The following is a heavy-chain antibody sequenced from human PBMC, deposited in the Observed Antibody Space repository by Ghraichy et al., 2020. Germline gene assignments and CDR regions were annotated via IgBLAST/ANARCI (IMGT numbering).Heavy chain of an antibody. V-gene: IGHV3-53*01. D-gene: IGHD1-1*01. CDR1: GFTVSTIF. CDR3: ARGVEDHLGTFDF. J-gene: IGHJ4*03. Sequence: GGSLRLSCAASGFTVSTIFMSWVRQVPGNRLEWVSTMYSAGSTYYAGPVKGRCTISRDDSKNTLYLQMDNLRADDTAMYYCARGVEDHLGTFDFWGQGTVVTGSS. CDR2: MYSAGST.